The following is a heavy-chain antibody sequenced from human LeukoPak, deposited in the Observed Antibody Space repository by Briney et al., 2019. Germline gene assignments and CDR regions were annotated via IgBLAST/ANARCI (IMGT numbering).Heavy chain of an antibody. Sequence: SETLSLTCTVAGGSISSSSYYWGWIRQPPGKGLEWIGRIYYSGSTYYNPSLKSRFTISVDTSKNQFSLKLSSVTAADTAVYYCARPSIDDAFDIWGQGTMVTVSS. CDR2: IYYSGST. CDR1: GGSISSSSYY. CDR3: ARPSIDDAFDI. J-gene: IGHJ3*02. V-gene: IGHV4-39*01. D-gene: IGHD3-16*02.